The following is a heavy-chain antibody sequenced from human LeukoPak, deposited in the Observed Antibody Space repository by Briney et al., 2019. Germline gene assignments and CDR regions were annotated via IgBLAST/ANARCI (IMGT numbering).Heavy chain of an antibody. CDR1: GSTFSSYA. V-gene: IGHV3-23*01. CDR3: ATSTPLGTYYFDY. CDR2: ISGGGGST. Sequence: GGSLRLSCAASGSTFSSYAMSWVRQAPGKGLEWVSAISGGGGSTYYPDSVKGRFTVSRDNSKNTLYLQMSSLRAEDTAVYYCATSTPLGTYYFDYWGQGTLVTVSS. D-gene: IGHD1-14*01. J-gene: IGHJ4*02.